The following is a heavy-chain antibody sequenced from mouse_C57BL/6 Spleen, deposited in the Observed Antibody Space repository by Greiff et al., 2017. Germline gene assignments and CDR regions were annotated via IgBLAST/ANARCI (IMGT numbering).Heavy chain of an antibody. Sequence: QVQLQQSGAELARPGASVKMSCKASGYTFTSYTMHWVKQRPGQGLEWIGYINPSSGYTKYNQKFKDKATLTADKSSSTAYMQLSSLTSEDSAVYYCARGDSAGYVAYRGEGTLVTVSA. CDR1: GYTFTSYT. CDR3: ARGDSAGYVAY. D-gene: IGHD3-2*02. J-gene: IGHJ3*01. CDR2: INPSSGYT. V-gene: IGHV1-4*01.